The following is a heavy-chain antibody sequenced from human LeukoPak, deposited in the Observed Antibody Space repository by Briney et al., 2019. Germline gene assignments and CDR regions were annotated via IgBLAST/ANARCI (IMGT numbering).Heavy chain of an antibody. CDR3: ARSRSGYSYDHAAFEI. Sequence: SETLSLTCAVYGVSFSGYYWSWIRQPPGKGLEWIAYIDYRGSTTYNPSLRSRVTISVDTSRNQFSLKLYSVPAADTAVYYCARSRSGYSYDHAAFEIWGQGTMVTVSS. J-gene: IGHJ3*02. V-gene: IGHV4-59*01. CDR2: IDYRGST. CDR1: GVSFSGYY. D-gene: IGHD5-18*01.